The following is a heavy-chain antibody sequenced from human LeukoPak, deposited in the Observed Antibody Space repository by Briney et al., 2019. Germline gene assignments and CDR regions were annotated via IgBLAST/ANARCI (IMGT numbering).Heavy chain of an antibody. CDR1: GYTLTELS. J-gene: IGHJ4*02. Sequence: ASVKVSCKVSGYTLTELSMHWVRQAPGKGLEWMGGFDPEDGETIYAQKFQGRVTMTRDTSTSTVYMELSSLRSEDTAVYYCARVGSGSYYGDYWGQGTLVTVSS. V-gene: IGHV1-24*01. CDR2: FDPEDGET. D-gene: IGHD1-26*01. CDR3: ARVGSGSYYGDY.